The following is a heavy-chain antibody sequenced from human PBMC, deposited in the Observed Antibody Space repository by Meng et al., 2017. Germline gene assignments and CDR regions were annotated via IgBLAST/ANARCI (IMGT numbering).Heavy chain of an antibody. CDR3: ARIGDWGSTRYFDY. J-gene: IGHJ4*02. CDR1: GGSISRSNW. Sequence: QVRVQGSGPGLGKPSGTLSLTCASSGGSISRSNWWSWVRQPPGKGLEWIGEIYHSGSTNYNPSLKSRVTISVDKSKNQFSLKLSSVTAADTAVYYCARIGDWGSTRYFDYWGQGTLVTVSS. CDR2: IYHSGST. D-gene: IGHD7-27*01. V-gene: IGHV4-4*02.